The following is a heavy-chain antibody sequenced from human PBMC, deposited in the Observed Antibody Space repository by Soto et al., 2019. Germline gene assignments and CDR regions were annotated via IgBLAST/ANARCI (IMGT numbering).Heavy chain of an antibody. CDR1: GFSFSTW. V-gene: IGHV3-74*01. CDR2: INSDGSSI. CDR3: TRGASGYGNFDY. J-gene: IGHJ4*02. D-gene: IGHD5-12*01. Sequence: EVHLVESGGGVVQPGGSLRLSCAASGFSFSTWMHWVRQAPGKGLVWLSRINSDGSSISYADSVKGRFFVSRDNAKHTLYLQINSLTAEDTAVYYCTRGASGYGNFDYWRQGVLLTVSS.